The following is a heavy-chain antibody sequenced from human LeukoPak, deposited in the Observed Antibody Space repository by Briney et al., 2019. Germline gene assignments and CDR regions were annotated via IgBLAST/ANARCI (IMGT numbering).Heavy chain of an antibody. CDR2: MNPNSGNT. J-gene: IGHJ4*02. CDR3: ATDWGSGYSYGRYYFDY. D-gene: IGHD5-18*01. CDR1: GYTFTSYD. V-gene: IGHV1-8*01. Sequence: ASVKVSCKASGYTFTSYDINWVRQATGQGLEWMGWMNPNSGNTGYAQKFQGRVTMTRNTSISTAYMELSSLRSEDTAVYYCATDWGSGYSYGRYYFDYWGQGTLVTVSS.